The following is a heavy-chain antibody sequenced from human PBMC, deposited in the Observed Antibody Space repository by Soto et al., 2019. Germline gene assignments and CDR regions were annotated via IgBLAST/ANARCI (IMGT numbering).Heavy chain of an antibody. CDR3: ARDVYCSGPERNRFDP. D-gene: IGHD2-15*01. CDR2: INPSGGST. Sequence: GASVKLCCEASGYSFASYDMHWVRQAPGQGREWMGIINPSGGSTSYAQKFQGRVTMTRDTSTSTVYMERSSLRSEDTAVYYCARDVYCSGPERNRFDPRGQRTPVPVSA. V-gene: IGHV1-46*01. CDR1: GYSFASYD. J-gene: IGHJ5*02.